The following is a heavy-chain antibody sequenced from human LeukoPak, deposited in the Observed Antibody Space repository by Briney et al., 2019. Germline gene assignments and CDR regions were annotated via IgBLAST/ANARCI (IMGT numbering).Heavy chain of an antibody. V-gene: IGHV3-74*01. CDR1: GFTFSSYW. J-gene: IGHJ3*02. Sequence: GGSLRLSCAASGFTFSSYWMHWVRQAPGKGLVWVSRINSDGSSTSYADSVKGRFTISRDNAKNTLYLQMNSLRAEDTAVYYCARGENYYDSSGMGRFVAFDIWGQGTMVTVSS. CDR3: ARGENYYDSSGMGRFVAFDI. CDR2: INSDGSST. D-gene: IGHD3-22*01.